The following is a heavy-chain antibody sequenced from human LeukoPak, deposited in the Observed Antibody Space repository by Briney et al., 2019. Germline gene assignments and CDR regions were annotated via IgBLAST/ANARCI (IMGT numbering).Heavy chain of an antibody. J-gene: IGHJ4*02. CDR3: AKGTVIDY. D-gene: IGHD4-11*01. V-gene: IGHV3-30*02. CDR2: IRYDGSNK. CDR1: GFTFSNYA. Sequence: GRSLRLSCAASGFTFSNYAIHWVRLAPGKGLEWVAFIRYDGSNKYYADSVKGRFTISRDNSKNTLYLQMNSLRAEDTAVYYCAKGTVIDYWGQGTLVTVSS.